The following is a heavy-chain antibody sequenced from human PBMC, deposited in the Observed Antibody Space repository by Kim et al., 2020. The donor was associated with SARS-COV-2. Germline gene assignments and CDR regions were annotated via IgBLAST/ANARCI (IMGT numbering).Heavy chain of an antibody. J-gene: IGHJ4*02. D-gene: IGHD3-16*01. CDR2: IGGSNDDT. V-gene: IGHV3-23*01. CDR3: AKDAYPRNGVWDPLDH. CDR1: GFIFGDYA. Sequence: GGSLRLSCAASGFIFGDYAMSWVRQAPGKGLEWVSSIGGSNDDTYYADSVKGRFTISRDNSKNTLYLHMHSLRAEDTALYYCAKDAYPRNGVWDPLDHWGQGTLVTVSS.